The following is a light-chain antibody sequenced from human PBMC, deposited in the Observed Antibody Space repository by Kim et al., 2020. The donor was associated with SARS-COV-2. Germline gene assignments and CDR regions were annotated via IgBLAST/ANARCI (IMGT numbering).Light chain of an antibody. J-gene: IGLJ1*01. CDR3: GSYTSSRTYV. CDR1: SSDLGTYNY. V-gene: IGLV2-14*03. Sequence: QSALTQPASVSGSPGQSITISCTGTSSDLGTYNYVSWYQQHPGKAPRLMIYDVSKRPSGVSNRFSGSKSGNTASLTISGLQADDEADYYCGSYTSSRTYVFGTGTKVTVL. CDR2: DVS.